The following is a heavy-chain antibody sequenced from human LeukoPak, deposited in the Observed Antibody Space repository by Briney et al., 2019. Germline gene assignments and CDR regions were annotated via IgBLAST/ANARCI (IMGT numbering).Heavy chain of an antibody. CDR1: GFTFSNYE. Sequence: GGSLRLSCAASGFTFSNYEMNWVRQAPGKGLEWVSAISGSGGSTYYADSVKGRFTISRDNSKNTLYLQMNSLRAEDTAVYYCAKVSYYGSGHSDYWGQGTLVTVSS. CDR2: ISGSGGST. J-gene: IGHJ4*02. V-gene: IGHV3-23*01. D-gene: IGHD3-10*01. CDR3: AKVSYYGSGHSDY.